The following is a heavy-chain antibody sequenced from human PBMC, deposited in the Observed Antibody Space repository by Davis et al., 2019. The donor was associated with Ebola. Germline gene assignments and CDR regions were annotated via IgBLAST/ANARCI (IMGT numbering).Heavy chain of an antibody. CDR3: ARYCSSTSCYNFDY. D-gene: IGHD2-2*01. Sequence: PSETLSLTCTVSGGSISSGGYYWSWIRQPPGKGLEWIGHIYYSGSSNYNPSLNSRVTISVDTSKNQFSLKLTSVTAADTAVYYCARYCSSTSCYNFDYWGQGTLVTVSS. CDR1: GGSISSGGYY. J-gene: IGHJ4*02. CDR2: IYYSGSS. V-gene: IGHV4-61*08.